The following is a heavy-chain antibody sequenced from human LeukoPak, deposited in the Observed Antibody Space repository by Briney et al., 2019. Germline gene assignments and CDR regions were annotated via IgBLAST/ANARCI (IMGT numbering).Heavy chain of an antibody. CDR1: GGSISGNTYY. Sequence: SETLSLTCTVSGGSISGNTYYWGWIRQPPGKGLEWIGSMFYNGSPYYNPSLKSRVTISVDTSNNQFSLRVSSVTAADTAVYYCARRRGYSGSYYYLDYWGQGTLVTVSS. CDR2: MFYNGSP. CDR3: ARRRGYSGSYYYLDY. V-gene: IGHV4-39*01. D-gene: IGHD6-13*01. J-gene: IGHJ4*02.